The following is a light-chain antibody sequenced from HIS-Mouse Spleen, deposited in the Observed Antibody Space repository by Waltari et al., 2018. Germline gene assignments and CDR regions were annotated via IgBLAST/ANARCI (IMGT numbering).Light chain of an antibody. J-gene: IGLJ3*02. CDR3: QSYDSSLSGSV. V-gene: IGLV1-40*01. Sequence: QSVLTQPPSVSGAPGQRVTISYTGSSSNIGAGYAVHRYQQLPGTAPKLLIYGNSNRPSGVPDRFSGSKSGTSASLAITGLQAEDEADYYCQSYDSSLSGSVFGGGTKLTVL. CDR2: GNS. CDR1: SSNIGAGYA.